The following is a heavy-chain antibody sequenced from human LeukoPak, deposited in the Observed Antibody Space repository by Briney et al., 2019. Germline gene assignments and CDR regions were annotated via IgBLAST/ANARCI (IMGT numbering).Heavy chain of an antibody. J-gene: IGHJ4*02. Sequence: GRSLRLSCEASGFTFDDYCMHWVRQAPGKGLEWVSTISWNSASVGYVDSVKGRFTISRDNAKKTLYLQMNSLRPEDTALYYCAKDYGYSSSWYDYWGQGPLVTVSS. V-gene: IGHV3-9*01. CDR2: ISWNSASV. CDR1: GFTFDDYC. CDR3: AKDYGYSSSWYDY. D-gene: IGHD6-13*01.